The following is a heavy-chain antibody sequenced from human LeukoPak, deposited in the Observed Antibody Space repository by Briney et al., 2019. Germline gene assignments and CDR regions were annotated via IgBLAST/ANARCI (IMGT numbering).Heavy chain of an antibody. J-gene: IGHJ4*02. D-gene: IGHD2-15*01. CDR1: GGSISSSSYY. V-gene: IGHV4-39*07. CDR3: ARDYCSGGSCVDY. Sequence: SETLSLTCTVSGGSISSSSYYWGWIRQPPGKGLEWIGSINYSGSTYYNPSLKSRVTISVDTSKNQFSLKLSSVTAADTAVYYCARDYCSGGSCVDYWGQGTLVTVSS. CDR2: INYSGST.